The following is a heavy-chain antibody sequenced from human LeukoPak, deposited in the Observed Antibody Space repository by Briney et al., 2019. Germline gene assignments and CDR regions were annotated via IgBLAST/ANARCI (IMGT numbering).Heavy chain of an antibody. J-gene: IGHJ6*02. CDR1: GGSISSSSYY. V-gene: IGHV4-39*07. CDR3: ASRYYDILTGYYDGMDV. D-gene: IGHD3-9*01. CDR2: IFYNGTT. Sequence: SETLSLTCTVSGGSISSSSYYWGWIRQPPGKGLEWIGYIFYNGTTYYNPSLKSRVTISVDWSKNQFSLKLSSVTAADTAVYYCASRYYDILTGYYDGMDVWGRGTTVTVSS.